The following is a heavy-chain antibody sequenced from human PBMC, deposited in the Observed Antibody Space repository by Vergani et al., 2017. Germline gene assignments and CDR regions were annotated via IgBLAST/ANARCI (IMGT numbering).Heavy chain of an antibody. CDR1: GYTLTELS. CDR3: ATVGLDYYDSSGYDANFDY. V-gene: IGHV1-24*01. D-gene: IGHD3-22*01. J-gene: IGHJ4*02. CDR2: FDPEDGET. Sequence: QVQLVQSGAEVKKPGASVKVSCKVSGYTLTELSMHWVRQAPGKGLEWMGGFDPEDGETIYAQKCQGRVTMTEDKSTDTVYMELSSLRAEDTAVYYCATVGLDYYDSSGYDANFDYWGQGTLVTVSS.